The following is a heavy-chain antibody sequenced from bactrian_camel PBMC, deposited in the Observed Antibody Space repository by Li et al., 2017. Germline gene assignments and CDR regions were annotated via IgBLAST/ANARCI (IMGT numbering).Heavy chain of an antibody. CDR3: VRDYGNYDWTLGT. Sequence: HVQLVESGGGSVQAGGSLRLSCAASAYMYIYCMAWFRQAPGKEREGVAAINSAGRTSYGDSVKGRFTISQDNAKNTLYLQMNSLKPEDTALYYCVRDYGNYDWTLGTWGQGTQVTVS. CDR1: AYMYIYC. CDR2: INSAGRT. D-gene: IGHD4*01. V-gene: IGHV3S53*01. J-gene: IGHJ4*01.